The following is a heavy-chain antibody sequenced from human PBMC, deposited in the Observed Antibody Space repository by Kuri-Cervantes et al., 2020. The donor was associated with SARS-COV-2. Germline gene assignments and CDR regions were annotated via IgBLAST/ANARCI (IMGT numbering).Heavy chain of an antibody. CDR2: IYYSGST. CDR3: ARNGEIISSSSYFDY. D-gene: IGHD6-6*01. CDR1: GGSISSSSYY. Sequence: GSLRLSCTVSGGSISSSSYYWGWIRQPPGKGLEWIRSIYYSGSTYYNPSLKSRVTISVDTSKNQFSLKLYSVTAADTAIYYCARNGEIISSSSYFDYWGRGTLVTVSS. J-gene: IGHJ4*02. V-gene: IGHV4-39*07.